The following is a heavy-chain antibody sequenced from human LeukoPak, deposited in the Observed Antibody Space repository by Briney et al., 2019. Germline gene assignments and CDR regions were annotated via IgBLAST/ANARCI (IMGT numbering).Heavy chain of an antibody. Sequence: GSLLLSCAASGFPFSSYWMSWVRQAPGKGLEWVANIKQDGSEKYYVDSVKGRFTISRDNAKNSLYLQMNSLRAEDTAVYYCARDGFVYCGGDCYSPNLFDYWGQGTLVTVSS. CDR2: IKQDGSEK. D-gene: IGHD2-21*02. CDR1: GFPFSSYW. V-gene: IGHV3-7*01. CDR3: ARDGFVYCGGDCYSPNLFDY. J-gene: IGHJ4*02.